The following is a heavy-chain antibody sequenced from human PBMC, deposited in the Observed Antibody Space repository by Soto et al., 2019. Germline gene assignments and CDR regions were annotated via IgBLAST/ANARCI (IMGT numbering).Heavy chain of an antibody. CDR2: ISGNGRII. CDR1: GFIFSDYX. J-gene: IGHJ4*02. CDR3: XXXXXXXXXXXFDY. Sequence: QVQLVESGGGLVKPGGSLRLSCATSGFIFSDYXXXXXXXXXXXXXXWISYISGNGRIIQYAVSAKGRFTISRDNAQXXXXXXXXXXXXXXXXXXXXXXXXXXXXXXXFDYWGQGTLVTVSS. V-gene: IGHV3-11*01.